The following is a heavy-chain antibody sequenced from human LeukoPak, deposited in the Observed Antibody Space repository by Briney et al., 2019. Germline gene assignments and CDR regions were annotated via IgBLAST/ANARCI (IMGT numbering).Heavy chain of an antibody. V-gene: IGHV3-15*01. Sequence: GGSLRLSCAASGFTFSNAWMSWVRQAPGKGLEWVGRIKSKTDGGTTDYVAPVKGRFSISRDDGDNTLYLRMNSLEAEDTGVYYCAVSTVHGAFDIRGQGTMVTVSS. CDR2: IKSKTDGGTT. J-gene: IGHJ3*02. CDR1: GFTFSNAW. D-gene: IGHD5/OR15-5a*01. CDR3: AVSTVHGAFDI.